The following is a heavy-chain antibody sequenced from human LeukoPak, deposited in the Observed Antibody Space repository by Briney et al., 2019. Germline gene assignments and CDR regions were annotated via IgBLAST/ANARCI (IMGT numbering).Heavy chain of an antibody. CDR1: GFTFSNYW. CDR3: ARVYSSSSGRALDY. D-gene: IGHD6-6*01. Sequence: GGSLRLSCAASGFTFSNYWMSWVRQAPGKGLEYVANIKQDGSEKYYVDSVKGRFTISRDNAKNSLYLQMNSLRAEDTAVYYCARVYSSSSGRALDYWGQGTLVTVSS. J-gene: IGHJ4*02. V-gene: IGHV3-7*01. CDR2: IKQDGSEK.